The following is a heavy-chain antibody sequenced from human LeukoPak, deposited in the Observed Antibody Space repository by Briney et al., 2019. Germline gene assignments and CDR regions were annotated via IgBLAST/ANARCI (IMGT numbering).Heavy chain of an antibody. V-gene: IGHV3-30*03. Sequence: PGRSLRLSCAASGFTFRSYGMHWVRQAPGKGLEWLTVISYDGSDKYYTDSVKGRFTISRDNSKNTLYLQMNSLRADDTAVYYCARVSTSGSGNYLTRAFDIWGQGTMVTVSS. D-gene: IGHD3-10*01. CDR3: ARVSTSGSGNYLTRAFDI. CDR2: ISYDGSDK. CDR1: GFTFRSYG. J-gene: IGHJ3*02.